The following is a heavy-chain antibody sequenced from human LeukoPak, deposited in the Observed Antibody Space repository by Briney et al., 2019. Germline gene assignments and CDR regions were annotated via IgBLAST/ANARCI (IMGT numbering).Heavy chain of an antibody. Sequence: GGSLRVSCEGSGFTFSNYWMGWVRQAPGKGLQWVANIKTDGSEKYYVDSVKGRFTISRDNAKNSLYLQMNSLRAEDTAVYYCATYSSLNRREFQYWGQGTLLTVSS. CDR1: GFTFSNYW. V-gene: IGHV3-7*01. D-gene: IGHD3-22*01. CDR3: ATYSSLNRREFQY. J-gene: IGHJ1*01. CDR2: IKTDGSEK.